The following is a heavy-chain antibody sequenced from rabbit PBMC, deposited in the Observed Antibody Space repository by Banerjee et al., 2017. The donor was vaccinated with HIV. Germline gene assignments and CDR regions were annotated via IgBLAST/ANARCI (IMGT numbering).Heavy chain of an antibody. CDR2: INTSSGNT. J-gene: IGHJ4*01. Sequence: QEQLVESGGGLVQPGGSLKLSCKASGFDFSTYGVNWVRQAPGKGLEWIACINTSSGNTVYASWAKGRFTISKTSSTTVTLQMTSLTAADTATYFCARRSSISDDIAGAYNVWGPGTLVTVS. CDR1: GFDFSTYG. CDR3: ARRSSISDDIAGAYNV. V-gene: IGHV1S45*01. D-gene: IGHD4-2*01.